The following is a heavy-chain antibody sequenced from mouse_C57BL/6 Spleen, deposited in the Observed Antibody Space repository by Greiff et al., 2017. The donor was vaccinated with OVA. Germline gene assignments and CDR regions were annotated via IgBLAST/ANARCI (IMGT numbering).Heavy chain of an antibody. CDR2: IRNKANGYTT. J-gene: IGHJ2*01. V-gene: IGHV7-3*01. CDR3: ARYTYDYDSFDY. D-gene: IGHD2-4*01. CDR1: GFTFTDYY. Sequence: DVMLVESGGGLVQPGGSLSLSCAASGFTFTDYYMSWVRQPPGKALEWLGFIRNKANGYTTEYSASVKGRFTIYRDNSQRILYLQRNALRAEDSATYYCARYTYDYDSFDYWGQGTTLTVSS.